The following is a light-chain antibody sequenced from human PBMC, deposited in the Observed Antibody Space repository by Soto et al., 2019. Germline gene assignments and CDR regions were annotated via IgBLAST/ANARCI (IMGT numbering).Light chain of an antibody. Sequence: EIVLTQSPGTLSLSPGERATLSCRASQSVSSSYLAWYQQKPGQPPRLLIYGASSRATGIPDRFSGTGSGTDFTLTISRLEPEDVAVYYCQQYGTSPRTVGQGTKVDI. CDR2: GAS. CDR1: QSVSSSY. J-gene: IGKJ1*01. CDR3: QQYGTSPRT. V-gene: IGKV3-20*01.